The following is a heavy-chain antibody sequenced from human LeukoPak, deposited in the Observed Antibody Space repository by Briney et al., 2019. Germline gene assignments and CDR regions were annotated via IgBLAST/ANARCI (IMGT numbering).Heavy chain of an antibody. CDR2: IKQDGSEK. J-gene: IGHJ3*02. CDR1: GFTFSRYW. Sequence: GGSLRLSCAASGFTFSRYWMSWVRQAPGKGLEWVANIKQDGSEKYYADSVKGRFTISRDNAENLQYLQMNSLRAEDTAVYYCARKGGSLVRGVIMDAFDMWGQGTMVTVSS. D-gene: IGHD3-10*01. CDR3: ARKGGSLVRGVIMDAFDM. V-gene: IGHV3-7*05.